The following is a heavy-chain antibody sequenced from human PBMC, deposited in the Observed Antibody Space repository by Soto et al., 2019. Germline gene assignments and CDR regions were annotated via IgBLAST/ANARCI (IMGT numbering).Heavy chain of an antibody. CDR3: AKDARILDYGFWSGGNDAFDI. V-gene: IGHV6-1*01. Sequence: SQTLSLTCAISGDSVSSNSAAWNWIRQSPSRGLEWLGRTYYRSKWYNDYAVSVKSRITINPDTSKNQFSLQLNSVTPEDTAVYYCAKDARILDYGFWSGGNDAFDIWGQGTKVTVSS. J-gene: IGHJ3*02. CDR1: GDSVSSNSAA. D-gene: IGHD3-3*01. CDR2: TYYRSKWYN.